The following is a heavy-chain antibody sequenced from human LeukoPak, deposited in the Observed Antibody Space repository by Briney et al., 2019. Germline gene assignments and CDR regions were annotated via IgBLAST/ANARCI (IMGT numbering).Heavy chain of an antibody. CDR1: GGTFSSYA. CDR3: ARSSAPYYDILTGYYYYYGMDV. Sequence: SAKVSCKASGGTFSSYAISWVRQAPGQGLEWMGRIIPILGIANYAQKFQGRVTITADKSTSTAYMELSSLRSEDTAVYYCARSSAPYYDILTGYYYYYGMDVWGQGTTVTVSS. V-gene: IGHV1-69*04. J-gene: IGHJ6*02. D-gene: IGHD3-9*01. CDR2: IIPILGIA.